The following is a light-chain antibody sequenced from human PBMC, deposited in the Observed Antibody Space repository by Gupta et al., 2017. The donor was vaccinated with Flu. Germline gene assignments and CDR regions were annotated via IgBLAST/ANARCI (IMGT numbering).Light chain of an antibody. Sequence: QSALSQPPSVSGSPGQSVTISCTGTSSDVGGYKLVSWYQHHPGKAPKLLIYEVSKRPSGVSDRFSGSKSGNTASLTISGLQSGDEADYYCCSYAVVRDRQLFGGGTKLTVL. V-gene: IGLV2-23*02. J-gene: IGLJ2*01. CDR2: EVS. CDR3: CSYAVVRDRQL. CDR1: SSDVGGYKL.